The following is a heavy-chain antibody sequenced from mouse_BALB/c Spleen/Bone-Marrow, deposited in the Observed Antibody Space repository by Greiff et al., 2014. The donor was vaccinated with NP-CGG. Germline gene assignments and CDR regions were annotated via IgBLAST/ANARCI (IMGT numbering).Heavy chain of an antibody. Sequence: QVQLQQSGAELVRPGSSVKISCKASGYTFSNYWMNWMKQRPGQGLEWIGQIYPGDGDTNYIGKFTGKATLTADESSSTAYMQLSSLTSEDSAVYFCASRGDYSYAMDYWGQGTSVTVSS. J-gene: IGHJ4*01. V-gene: IGHV1-80*01. CDR2: IYPGDGDT. D-gene: IGHD1-1*01. CDR1: GYTFSNYW. CDR3: ASRGDYSYAMDY.